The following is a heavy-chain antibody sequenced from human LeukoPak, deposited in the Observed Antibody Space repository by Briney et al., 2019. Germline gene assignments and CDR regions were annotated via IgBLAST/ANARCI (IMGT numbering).Heavy chain of an antibody. CDR2: IYYSGST. D-gene: IGHD3-3*01. J-gene: IGHJ4*02. CDR1: GGSISSSSYY. CDR3: PRLFNSYYDFWSGYYVPGYYFDY. V-gene: IGHV4-39*01. Sequence: SSETLSLTCTVSGGSISSSSYYWGWIRQPPGKGLEWIGSIYYSGSTYYNPSLKSRVTISVDTSKNQFSLKLSSVTAADTAVYYCPRLFNSYYDFWSGYYVPGYYFDYWGQGTLVTVSS.